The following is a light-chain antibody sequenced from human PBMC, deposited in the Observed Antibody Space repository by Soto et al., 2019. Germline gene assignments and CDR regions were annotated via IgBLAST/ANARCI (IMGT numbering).Light chain of an antibody. CDR1: QSINRD. CDR3: QQYKSWPIT. V-gene: IGKV3D-15*01. Sequence: EIVLTQSPGTLSLSPGESATLTCRASQSINRDLAWYVQKPGQAPRRVVYGASTWATGVPPRFTGSGSGTEFTLTISGLQSEDFAVYYCQQYKSWPITFGQGTRLE. J-gene: IGKJ5*01. CDR2: GAS.